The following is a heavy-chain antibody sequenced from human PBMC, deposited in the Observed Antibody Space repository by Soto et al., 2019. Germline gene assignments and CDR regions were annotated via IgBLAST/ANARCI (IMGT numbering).Heavy chain of an antibody. CDR3: ARGLNGYLHYFDY. D-gene: IGHD5-18*01. V-gene: IGHV1-3*01. CDR1: GYTFTSYA. Sequence: QVQLVQSGAEVKKPGASVKVSCKASGYTFTSYAMHWVRQAPGQRLEWMGWINAGNGNTKYSQKFQGRVTITRDTSASTAYMELSSLTSEDTAVYYCARGLNGYLHYFDYCGQGTLVTVSS. CDR2: INAGNGNT. J-gene: IGHJ4*02.